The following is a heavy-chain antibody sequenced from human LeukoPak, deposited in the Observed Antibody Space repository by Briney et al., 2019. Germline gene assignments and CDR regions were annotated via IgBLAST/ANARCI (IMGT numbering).Heavy chain of an antibody. Sequence: SETLSLTCAVSGGPFSGYFWSWIRQPPGKGLEWIGEIHNSGTTNYNPSLNSRVTISEDTSKNQIYLNLRSVTAADTAVYYCARRYYYNLGSFPFDFWGQGTLVAVSS. CDR3: ARRYYYNLGSFPFDF. J-gene: IGHJ4*02. CDR2: IHNSGTT. D-gene: IGHD3-10*01. CDR1: GGPFSGYF. V-gene: IGHV4-34*01.